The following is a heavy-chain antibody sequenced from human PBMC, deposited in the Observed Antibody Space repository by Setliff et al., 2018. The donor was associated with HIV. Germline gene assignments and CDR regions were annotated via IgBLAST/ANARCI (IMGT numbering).Heavy chain of an antibody. CDR2: ISSSSYYI. J-gene: IGHJ4*02. D-gene: IGHD1-26*01. CDR1: GFTFSSYT. CDR3: ARDDGRSLFLDY. Sequence: PGGSLRLSCAASGFTFSSYTMNWVRQAPGKGLEWVSSISSSSYYIYYADSVKGRFTISRDNAKNSLYLQMNSLRAEDTAVYYCARDDGRSLFLDYWGQGTLVTVSS. V-gene: IGHV3-21*04.